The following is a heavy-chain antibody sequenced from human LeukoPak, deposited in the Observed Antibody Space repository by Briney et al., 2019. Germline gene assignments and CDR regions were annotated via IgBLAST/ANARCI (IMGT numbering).Heavy chain of an antibody. Sequence: GASVKVSCKASGYAFGTYFIHWMRQAPGQGLEWLGRIDPSRGWTHLPRKFQGRVTVTRDTSTTTVDMELSSLTSEDTALYYCVREMDGGDFDYWGQGTLVTVSS. D-gene: IGHD3-10*01. V-gene: IGHV1-46*01. CDR1: GYAFGTYF. J-gene: IGHJ4*02. CDR2: IDPSRGWT. CDR3: VREMDGGDFDY.